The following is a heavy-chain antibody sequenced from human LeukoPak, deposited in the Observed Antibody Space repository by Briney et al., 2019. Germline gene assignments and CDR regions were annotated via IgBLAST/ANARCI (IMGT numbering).Heavy chain of an antibody. Sequence: GGSLRLSCAASGFTFSSYAMYWVRQAPGKGLEWVSGIFGSGGSTHYADSVKGRFTISRDNSKNTVYLQMNSLRSEDTAVYYCAKTTTGYSSGRFPGWPVDYWGQGTLVTVSS. CDR1: GFTFSSYA. D-gene: IGHD6-19*01. CDR3: AKTTTGYSSGRFPGWPVDY. CDR2: IFGSGGST. J-gene: IGHJ4*02. V-gene: IGHV3-23*01.